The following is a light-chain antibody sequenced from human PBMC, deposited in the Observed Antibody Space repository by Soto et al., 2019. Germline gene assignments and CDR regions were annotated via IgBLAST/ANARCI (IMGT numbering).Light chain of an antibody. V-gene: IGKV3-20*01. CDR2: ATS. Sequence: EIVLTQSPATLSVSPGERGTLSCRASQSIPSNYLAWYQQKLGQSPRLLIYATSSRATGIPDRFSGSGSGTDFTLTITRLEPEDFAVYFCQQYGTSPLTFGQGTKVDI. J-gene: IGKJ1*01. CDR1: QSIPSNY. CDR3: QQYGTSPLT.